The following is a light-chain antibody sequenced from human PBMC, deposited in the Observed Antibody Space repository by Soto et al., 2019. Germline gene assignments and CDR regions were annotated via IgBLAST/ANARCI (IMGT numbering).Light chain of an antibody. CDR1: QTISSW. Sequence: DIQITQSPSTLSGSVGDRVTITCRASQTISSWLAWYEQKPGKAPKILIYKASTLKSGVLSRFSGSGSGTEFTLTISSLQPDDFATYYCQHYNSSPEAFGQGTQVDI. CDR2: KAS. V-gene: IGKV1-5*03. CDR3: QHYNSSPEA. J-gene: IGKJ1*01.